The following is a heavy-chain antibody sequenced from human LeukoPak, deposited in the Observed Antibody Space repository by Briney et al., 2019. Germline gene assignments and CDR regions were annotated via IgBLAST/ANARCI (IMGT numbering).Heavy chain of an antibody. CDR3: ARATVTTKNWYFDL. D-gene: IGHD4-17*01. CDR2: MNPNSGHT. J-gene: IGHJ2*01. CDR1: GYTFTSFD. V-gene: IGHV1-8*01. Sequence: GASVKVSCKASGYTFTSFDINWVRQATGQGLEWMGWMNPNSGHTSYAQKFQGRVTMTRNTSISTAYMELSSLRSEDTAVYYCARATVTTKNWYFDLWGRGTLVTVSS.